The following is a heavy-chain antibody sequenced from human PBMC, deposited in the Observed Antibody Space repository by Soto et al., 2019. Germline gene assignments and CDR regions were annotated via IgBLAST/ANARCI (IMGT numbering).Heavy chain of an antibody. Sequence: GGSLRLSCAASGFTFRSYSMNWVRQAPGKGPEWVSYISSSNRTINYADSVKGRFIISRDNAKNSLYLQMHSLRDEDTAVYYCAREGWPLLQTGMDVWGQGTTVTVSS. J-gene: IGHJ6*02. V-gene: IGHV3-48*02. CDR1: GFTFRSYS. CDR2: ISSSNRTI. D-gene: IGHD2-15*01. CDR3: AREGWPLLQTGMDV.